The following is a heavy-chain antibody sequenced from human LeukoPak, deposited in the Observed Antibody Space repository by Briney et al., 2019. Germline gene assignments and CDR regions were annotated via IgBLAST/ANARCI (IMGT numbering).Heavy chain of an antibody. CDR1: GFTFSSYG. D-gene: IGHD2-2*01. CDR2: IWYDGSNK. Sequence: GRSLRLSCAASGFTFSSYGMHWVRQAPGKGLEWVAVIWYDGSNKYYADSVKGRFTISRDNSKNTLYLQMNSLRAEDTAVYYCARDPPRKDCSSTSCYAGPRSNYYYYYGMGVWGKGTTVTVSS. J-gene: IGHJ6*04. CDR3: ARDPPRKDCSSTSCYAGPRSNYYYYYGMGV. V-gene: IGHV3-33*01.